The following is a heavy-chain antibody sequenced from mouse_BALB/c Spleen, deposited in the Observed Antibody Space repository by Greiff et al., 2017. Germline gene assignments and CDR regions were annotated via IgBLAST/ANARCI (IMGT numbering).Heavy chain of an antibody. D-gene: IGHD2-2*01. V-gene: IGHV8-8*01. CDR1: GFSLSTSGMG. CDR3: ARMGGYDGNAMDY. Sequence: QVTLKECGPGILQPSQTLSLTCSFSGFSLSTSGMGVGWIRQPSGKGLEWLAHIWWDDDKRYNPALKSRLTISKDTSSNQVFLKIASVDTADTATYYCARMGGYDGNAMDYWGQGTSVTVSS. CDR2: IWWDDDK. J-gene: IGHJ4*01.